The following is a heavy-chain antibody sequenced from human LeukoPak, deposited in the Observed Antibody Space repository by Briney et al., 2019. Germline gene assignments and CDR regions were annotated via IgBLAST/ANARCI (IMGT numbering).Heavy chain of an antibody. Sequence: LPGGSLRLSCAAAGFTFSDYGMSWVRQAPGKGLEWVSAISNSGGNTYYADSVKGRFTISRDNSRNTLYLQMNSLRAEDTAVYYCAKDDGGSYYIYYYYMDVWGKGTTVTISS. V-gene: IGHV3-23*01. J-gene: IGHJ6*03. D-gene: IGHD1-26*01. CDR1: GFTFSDYG. CDR2: ISNSGGNT. CDR3: AKDDGGSYYIYYYYMDV.